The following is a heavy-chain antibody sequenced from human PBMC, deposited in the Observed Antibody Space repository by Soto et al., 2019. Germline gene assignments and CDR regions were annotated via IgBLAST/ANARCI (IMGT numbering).Heavy chain of an antibody. J-gene: IGHJ3*02. V-gene: IGHV3-30*03. CDR3: ARHIGSSWYFEDDAFDI. CDR2: ISYDGSNK. Sequence: PGGSLRLCCAAAGCTFSSYGMHWVSKAQGKGLEWVAVISYDGSNKYYADSVKGRFTISRDNSKNTLYLQMNSLRAEDTAVYYCARHIGSSWYFEDDAFDIWGQGTMVTVSS. D-gene: IGHD6-13*01. CDR1: GCTFSSYG.